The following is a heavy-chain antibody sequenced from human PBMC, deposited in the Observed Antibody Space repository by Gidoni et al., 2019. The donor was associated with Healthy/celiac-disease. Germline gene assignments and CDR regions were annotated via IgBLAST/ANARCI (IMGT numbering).Heavy chain of an antibody. CDR2: SSGSGGST. J-gene: IGHJ4*02. D-gene: IGHD1-20*01. CDR1: GLPVSRYA. Sequence: EVQLLESGGGFVLPGGSLRLSCAASGLPVSRYAMIWVRQAPGRGLEWVASSSGSGGSTYYADSGEGRFTISRDNSKNTLYLQMNSLRAEDTAVYYYAKALYITGTTGGFDYWGQGTLVTVSS. CDR3: AKALYITGTTGGFDY. V-gene: IGHV3-23*01.